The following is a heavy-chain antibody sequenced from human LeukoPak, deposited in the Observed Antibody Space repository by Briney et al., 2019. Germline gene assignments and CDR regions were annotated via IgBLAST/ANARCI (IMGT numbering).Heavy chain of an antibody. CDR3: ARATLYYDFWSGYRDWFDP. D-gene: IGHD3-3*01. Sequence: SETLSLTCAVDGGSFSGYYWSWIRQPPGKGLEWIGEINHSGSTNYNPSLKSRVTISVDTSKNQFSLKLSSVTAADTAVYYCARATLYYDFWSGYRDWFDPWGQGTLVTVSS. CDR1: GGSFSGYY. J-gene: IGHJ5*02. CDR2: INHSGST. V-gene: IGHV4-34*01.